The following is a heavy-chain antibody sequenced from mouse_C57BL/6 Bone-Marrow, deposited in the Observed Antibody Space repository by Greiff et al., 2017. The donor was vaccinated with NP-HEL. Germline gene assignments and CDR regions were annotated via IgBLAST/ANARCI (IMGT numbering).Heavy chain of an antibody. Sequence: EVKLEESGGGLVQFGRSLRLSCATSGFTFSDFYMEWVRQAPGKGLEWIAASRNKANDYTTEYSASVKGRFIVSRDTSQSILYLQMNALRAEDTAIYYCARDAIITTGYFDVWGTGTTVTVSS. J-gene: IGHJ1*03. CDR1: GFTFSDFY. CDR2: SRNKANDYTT. D-gene: IGHD1-1*01. V-gene: IGHV7-1*01. CDR3: ARDAIITTGYFDV.